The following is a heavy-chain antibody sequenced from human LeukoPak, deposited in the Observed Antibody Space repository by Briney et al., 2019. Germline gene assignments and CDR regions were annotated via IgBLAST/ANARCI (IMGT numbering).Heavy chain of an antibody. Sequence: GGSLRLSCAASGFTFDDYAMHWLRQAPGKGLEWVSLISGDGGSTYYADSVKGRFTISRDNSKNSLYLQMNSLRTEDTALYYCAKDKVRSTNYYDSSGYILDYWGERTLVTVSS. CDR3: AKDKVRSTNYYDSSGYILDY. J-gene: IGHJ4*02. D-gene: IGHD3-22*01. CDR1: GFTFDDYA. V-gene: IGHV3-43*02. CDR2: ISGDGGST.